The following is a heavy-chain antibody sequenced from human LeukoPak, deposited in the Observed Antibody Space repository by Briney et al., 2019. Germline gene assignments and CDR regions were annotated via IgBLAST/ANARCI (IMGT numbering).Heavy chain of an antibody. V-gene: IGHV4-30-2*01. CDR2: IYHSGST. CDR1: GGSISSGGYS. Sequence: SETLSLTCAVSGGSISSGGYSWSWIRQPPGKGLEWIGYIYHSGSTNYNPSLKSRVTISVDKSKNQFSLKLSSVTAADTAVYYCARSYCGGDCYYYYFDYWGQGTLVTVSS. J-gene: IGHJ4*02. CDR3: ARSYCGGDCYYYYFDY. D-gene: IGHD2-21*02.